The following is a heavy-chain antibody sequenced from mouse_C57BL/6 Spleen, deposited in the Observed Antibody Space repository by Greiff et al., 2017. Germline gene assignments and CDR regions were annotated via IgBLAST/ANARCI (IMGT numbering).Heavy chain of an antibody. CDR1: GYSITSGYY. Sequence: EVQLQESGPGLVKPSQSLSLTCSVTGYSITSGYYWNWIRQFPGNKLEWMGYISYDGSNNYNPSLKNRISITRDTSKNQFFLKLNSVTTEDTATYYCARSYGNYSPYFDYWGQGTTLTVSS. D-gene: IGHD2-1*01. J-gene: IGHJ2*01. V-gene: IGHV3-6*01. CDR2: ISYDGSN. CDR3: ARSYGNYSPYFDY.